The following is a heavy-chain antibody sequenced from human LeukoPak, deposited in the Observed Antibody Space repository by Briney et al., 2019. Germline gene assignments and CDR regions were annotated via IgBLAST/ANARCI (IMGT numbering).Heavy chain of an antibody. CDR2: INPHSGDT. CDR1: GYSFTGYY. V-gene: IGHV1-2*02. J-gene: IGHJ4*02. D-gene: IGHD6-13*01. CDR3: ARWDGYSSSPDY. Sequence: ASVKVSCKDSGYSFTGYYMHWVRQAPGQGLEWMGWINPHSGDTGYAQKFQGRVTMTRDMSITTTYMELTRLRSDDTAFYYCARWDGYSSSPDYWGQGSLVTVSS.